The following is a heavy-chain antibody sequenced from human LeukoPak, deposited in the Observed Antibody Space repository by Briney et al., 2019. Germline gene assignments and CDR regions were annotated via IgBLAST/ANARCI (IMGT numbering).Heavy chain of an antibody. D-gene: IGHD4-17*01. V-gene: IGHV3-7*01. CDR2: IKQDGSER. J-gene: IGHJ4*02. CDR1: GFTVSSYY. Sequence: GGSLRLSCVASGFTVSSYYVSWVRQAPGKGLEWVANIKQDGSERYYVDSVKGRFTIFKDNAKNSLYLQMNSLRAEDTAVYYCASPAYGDYALFDYWGQGTLVTVSS. CDR3: ASPAYGDYALFDY.